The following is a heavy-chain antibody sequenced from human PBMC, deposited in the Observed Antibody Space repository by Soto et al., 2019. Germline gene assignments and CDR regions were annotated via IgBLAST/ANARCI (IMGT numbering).Heavy chain of an antibody. Sequence: PSETLSLTCIVSGASIRSYYWHWIRQPPGKGLEWIGYVYTSDYTRYSSSLKSRVTISVDTSKNQFSLKLSSVTAADTAVYYCARVLGRIGTLDYWGQGTLVTVSS. CDR2: VYTSDYT. J-gene: IGHJ4*02. CDR3: ARVLGRIGTLDY. CDR1: GASIRSYY. V-gene: IGHV4-59*01. D-gene: IGHD1-26*01.